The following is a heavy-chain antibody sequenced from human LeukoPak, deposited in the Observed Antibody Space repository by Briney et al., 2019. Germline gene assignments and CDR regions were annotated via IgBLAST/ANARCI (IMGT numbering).Heavy chain of an antibody. D-gene: IGHD6-13*01. J-gene: IGHJ2*01. Sequence: ASVKVSFKASGYTFTSYGISWVRQAPGQGLEWMGWISAYNGNTNYAQKLQGRVTMTTDTSTRTAYMELRSLRSDDTALYYCARGYTAAGNWYFDVWGRGTLVSVSS. V-gene: IGHV1-18*01. CDR1: GYTFTSYG. CDR2: ISAYNGNT. CDR3: ARGYTAAGNWYFDV.